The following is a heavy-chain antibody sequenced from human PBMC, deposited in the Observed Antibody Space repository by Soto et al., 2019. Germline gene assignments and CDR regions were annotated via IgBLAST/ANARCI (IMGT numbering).Heavy chain of an antibody. CDR2: ISGLNTYI. V-gene: IGHV3-21*01. J-gene: IGHJ4*02. Sequence: EVQLVESGGGLVKPGESLRLSCTASGITFSSYTMHWVRQAPGKGLEWVSSISGLNTYIYYADSVEGRFTVSRDNARNSLFLQMNSLRAGDTATYFCAALYYARGGGYNYWGQGTLVTVTS. D-gene: IGHD1-26*01. CDR3: AALYYARGGGYNY. CDR1: GITFSSYT.